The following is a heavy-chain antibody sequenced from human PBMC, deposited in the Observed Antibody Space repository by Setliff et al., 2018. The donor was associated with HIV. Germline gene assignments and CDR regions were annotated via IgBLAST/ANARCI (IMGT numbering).Heavy chain of an antibody. Sequence: GESLKISCAASGVTLSDAAIHWVRQAPGKGLEWVGRIRGDYGASRSGRFTISRDDSKNTAYLQITNLQIEDTAVYYCARPRYCISTNCYEAFDYWGQGTLVTVSS. V-gene: IGHV3-73*01. CDR3: ARPRYCISTNCYEAFDY. CDR1: GVTLSDAA. D-gene: IGHD2-2*01. CDR2: IRG. J-gene: IGHJ4*02.